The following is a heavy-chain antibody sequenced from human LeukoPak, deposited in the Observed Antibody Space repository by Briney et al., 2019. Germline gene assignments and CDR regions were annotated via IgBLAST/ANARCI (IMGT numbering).Heavy chain of an antibody. V-gene: IGHV4-59*01. CDR1: GGSISSYY. J-gene: IGHJ5*02. Sequence: SSETLSLTCTVSGGSISSYYWSWIRQPPGKGLEWIGYIYYSGSTNYNPSLKSRVTISVDTSKNQFSLKLSSVTAADTAVYYCARAHDSSGYYKTTNWFDPWGQGTLVTVSS. CDR2: IYYSGST. CDR3: ARAHDSSGYYKTTNWFDP. D-gene: IGHD3-22*01.